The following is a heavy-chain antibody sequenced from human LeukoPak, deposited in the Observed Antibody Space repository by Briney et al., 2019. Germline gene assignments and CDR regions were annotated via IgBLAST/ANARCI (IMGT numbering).Heavy chain of an antibody. D-gene: IGHD5-18*01. CDR2: IIPIFGTA. J-gene: IGHJ4*02. CDR3: AREQDTAMVIDY. V-gene: IGHV1-69*05. CDR1: GGTFSSYA. Sequence: ASVKVSCKASGGTFSSYAISWVRQAPGQGLEWMGRIIPIFGTANYAQKFQGRVTITTDESTSTAYMELSSLRSKDTAVYYCAREQDTAMVIDYWGQGTLVTVSS.